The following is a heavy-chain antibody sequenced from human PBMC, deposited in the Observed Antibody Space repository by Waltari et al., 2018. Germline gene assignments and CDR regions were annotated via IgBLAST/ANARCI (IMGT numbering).Heavy chain of an antibody. V-gene: IGHV4-34*01. CDR2: INHRDRA. Sequence: QVQLQQWGAGLLKPSETLSLTCAIYGGSFSGYYWSWICEPPGKGLEWIGEINHRDRAKYHPTIKRRVTKSVDTSKIKFSLKLSAVTAADTGVYYCASDHHAFDIWGQGTMVTVSS. CDR3: ASDHHAFDI. CDR1: GGSFSGYY. J-gene: IGHJ3*02.